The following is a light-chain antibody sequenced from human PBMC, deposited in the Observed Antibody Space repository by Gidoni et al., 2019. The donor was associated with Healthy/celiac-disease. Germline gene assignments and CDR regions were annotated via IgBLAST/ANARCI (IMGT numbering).Light chain of an antibody. J-gene: IGKJ1*01. CDR1: QSVSSN. Sequence: EKVMTQSPATLSVSPGERVTLSCRASQSVSSNLAWYQQEPGQAPRLLIYGVSTRATGIPARFRGIGSGMEFTLTISSLQSEDFAVYYCQQYNNWPLTFGQGTKVDIK. CDR2: GVS. CDR3: QQYNNWPLT. V-gene: IGKV3-15*01.